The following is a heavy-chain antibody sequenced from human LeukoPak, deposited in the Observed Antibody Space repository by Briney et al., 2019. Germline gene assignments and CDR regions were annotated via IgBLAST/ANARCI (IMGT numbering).Heavy chain of an antibody. CDR3: ARAGLGIATKFDP. J-gene: IGHJ5*02. CDR1: GGSIRSSSYY. D-gene: IGHD6-13*01. V-gene: IGHV4-61*02. Sequence: SETLSLTCSVSGGSIRSSSYYWAWIRQPAGKGLEWIGRIYSSGSTNYNPSLKSRVTISVDTSKNQFSLKLSSVTAADTAVYYCARAGLGIATKFDPWGQGTLVTVSS. CDR2: IYSSGST.